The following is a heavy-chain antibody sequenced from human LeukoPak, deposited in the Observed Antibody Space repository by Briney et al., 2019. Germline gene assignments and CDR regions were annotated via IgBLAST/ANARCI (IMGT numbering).Heavy chain of an antibody. CDR3: AKGPLGHYYGSGSIDY. CDR2: ISSSSSYI. D-gene: IGHD3-10*01. V-gene: IGHV3-21*04. Sequence: GGSLRLSCAASGFTFSSYSMNWVRQAPGKGLEWVSSISSSSSYIYYADSVKGRFTISRDNSKNTLYLQMNSLRAEDTAVYYCAKGPLGHYYGSGSIDYWGQGTLVTVSS. CDR1: GFTFSSYS. J-gene: IGHJ4*02.